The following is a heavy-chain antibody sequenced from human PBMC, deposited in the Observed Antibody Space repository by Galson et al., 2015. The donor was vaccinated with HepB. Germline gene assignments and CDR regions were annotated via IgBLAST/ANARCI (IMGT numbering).Heavy chain of an antibody. J-gene: IGHJ4*02. CDR3: ARGRSDYGDYPDY. D-gene: IGHD4-17*01. V-gene: IGHV4-30-4*07. CDR2: IYYSGST. CDR1: GDSISSGGYS. Sequence: TLSLTCGVSGDSISSGGYSWSWIRQPPGKGLEWIGNIYYSGSTSYSPSLKSRLTISLDTSKNQFSLKLSSVTAADTAVYYCARGRSDYGDYPDYWGQGTLVTVSS.